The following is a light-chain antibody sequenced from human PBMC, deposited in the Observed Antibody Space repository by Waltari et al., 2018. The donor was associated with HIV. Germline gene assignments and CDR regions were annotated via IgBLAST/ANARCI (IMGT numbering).Light chain of an antibody. J-gene: IGLJ1*01. V-gene: IGLV2-14*04. CDR1: SSDVGGYNY. CDR3: SSYTSSSTHNYV. CDR2: DVS. Sequence: SGSPGQSITISCTGTSSDVGGYNYVSWYQQHPGKAPKLMIYDVSNRPSGVSNRFSGSKSGNTASLTISGLQAEDEADYYCSSYTSSSTHNYVFGTGTKVTVL.